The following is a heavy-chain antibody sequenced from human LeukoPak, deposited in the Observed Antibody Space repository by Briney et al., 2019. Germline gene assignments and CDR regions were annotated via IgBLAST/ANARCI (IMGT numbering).Heavy chain of an antibody. V-gene: IGHV4-34*01. CDR2: INQCGST. CDR1: GGSFSGYY. D-gene: IGHD3-10*01. J-gene: IGHJ4*02. CDR3: ARGGRKWRKLLWFGELGPRDY. Sequence: NTSETLSLTCAVYGGSFSGYYWSWIRQPPGKGLEWIGEINQCGSTNYNPSLKSRVTISVDTSKNQFSLKLSSVTAADTAVYYCARGGRKWRKLLWFGELGPRDYWGQGTLVTVSS.